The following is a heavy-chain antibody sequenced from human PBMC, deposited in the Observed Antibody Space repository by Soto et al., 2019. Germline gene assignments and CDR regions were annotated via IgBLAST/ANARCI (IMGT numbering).Heavy chain of an antibody. CDR3: AEGPIAAAASYYFDY. CDR2: ISGSGGST. J-gene: IGHJ4*02. D-gene: IGHD6-13*01. V-gene: IGHV3-23*01. Sequence: GGSLRLSCAASGFTFSSYAMSWVRQAPGKGLEWVSAISGSGGSTYYADSVKGRFTISRDNSKNTLYLQMNSLRAEDTAVYYCAEGPIAAAASYYFDYWGQGTLVTVSS. CDR1: GFTFSSYA.